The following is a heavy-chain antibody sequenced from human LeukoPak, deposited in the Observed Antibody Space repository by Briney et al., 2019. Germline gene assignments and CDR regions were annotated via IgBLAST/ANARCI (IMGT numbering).Heavy chain of an antibody. J-gene: IGHJ5*02. CDR2: ISSSSSTI. D-gene: IGHD2-15*01. CDR3: ARVGGSFHNWFDP. Sequence: GGSLRLSCAASGFTFSSYSMNWVRQAPGKGLEWVSYISSSSSTIYYADSVKGRFTISRDNAKNSLYLQMNSLRAEDTAVYYCARVGGSFHNWFDPWGQGTLVTVSS. CDR1: GFTFSSYS. V-gene: IGHV3-48*01.